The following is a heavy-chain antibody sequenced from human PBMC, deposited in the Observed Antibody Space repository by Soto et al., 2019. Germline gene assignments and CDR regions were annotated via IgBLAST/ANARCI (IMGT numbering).Heavy chain of an antibody. J-gene: IGHJ4*02. CDR1: GGSISSYY. CDR2: IYYSGST. Sequence: QVQLQESGPGLVKPSETLSLTCTVSGGSISSYYWSWIRQPPGKGLEWIGYIYYSGSTNYNPSLKSRVTISVDTSKDQFSLTLSSVTAADTDVYYCARSDGRYWGQGTLVTVSS. CDR3: ARSDGRY. V-gene: IGHV4-59*01.